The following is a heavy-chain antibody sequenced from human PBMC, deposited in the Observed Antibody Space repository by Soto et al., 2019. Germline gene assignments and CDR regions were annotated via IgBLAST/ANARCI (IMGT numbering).Heavy chain of an antibody. V-gene: IGHV3-21*01. D-gene: IGHD3-10*01. Sequence: GGSLRLSCISSGFTFRTYPMNWVRQAPGKGLEWVSGIRGFSPYTFYAESVRGRFTISRDNAKTSLFLQMDSLRAEDTAVYYCARDRGYDAHDYYYNAMDVWGQGTTVTASS. CDR3: ARDRGYDAHDYYYNAMDV. CDR1: GFTFRTYP. J-gene: IGHJ6*02. CDR2: IRGFSPYT.